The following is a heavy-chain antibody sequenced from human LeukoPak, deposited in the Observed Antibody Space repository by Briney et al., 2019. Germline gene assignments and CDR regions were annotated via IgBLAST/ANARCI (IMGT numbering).Heavy chain of an antibody. J-gene: IGHJ4*02. V-gene: IGHV3-23*01. CDR3: AKGNSGYNSGYYYHFFDY. CDR1: GFTLNTYA. D-gene: IGHD5-12*01. CDR2: IGGGGGT. Sequence: RRSLSLSRAPSGFTLNTYATSWVRQAPRKRRGWVSSIGGGGGTYYADSLKGRFPISRDNSKNTLYLQMNSLRAEDTAVYYCAKGNSGYNSGYYYHFFDYWGQGTLVTVSS.